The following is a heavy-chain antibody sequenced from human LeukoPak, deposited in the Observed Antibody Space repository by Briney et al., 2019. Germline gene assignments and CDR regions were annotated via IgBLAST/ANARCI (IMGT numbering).Heavy chain of an antibody. D-gene: IGHD6-13*01. Sequence: GGSLRLSCTASGLSFSSYNMNWVRQASGKGPEWVAYITANNTTKYYADSVKGRFTISRDNAKKSLFLQMNSLRAEDTAVYYCAATSAFSSSWRSWGQGTVVTVSS. CDR1: GLSFSSYN. J-gene: IGHJ5*02. CDR2: ITANNTTK. V-gene: IGHV3-48*01. CDR3: AATSAFSSSWRS.